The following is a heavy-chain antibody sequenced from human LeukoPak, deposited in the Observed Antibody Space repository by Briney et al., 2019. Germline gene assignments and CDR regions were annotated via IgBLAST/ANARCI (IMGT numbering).Heavy chain of an antibody. V-gene: IGHV4-38-2*01. J-gene: IGHJ4*02. D-gene: IGHD2-8*01. CDR1: GYSISSGYC. CDR3: ATFDSNVLDY. CDR2: IYHSGST. Sequence: PSETLSLTCAVSGYSISSGYCCGWIRQPPGKGLEWIGSIYHSGSTYYNPSLKSRVTISVDTSKNQFSLKLSSVTAADTAVYYCATFDSNVLDYWGQGTLVTVSS.